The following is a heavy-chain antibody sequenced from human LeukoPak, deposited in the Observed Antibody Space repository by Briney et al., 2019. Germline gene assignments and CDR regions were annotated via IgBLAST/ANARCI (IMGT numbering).Heavy chain of an antibody. V-gene: IGHV4-59*01. CDR2: IYYIGST. Sequence: SETLSLTCTLSGGSTSSYYWSWIRHPPGKGLEWIGYIYYIGSTTYNPSHKSRVTISVDTSKRQFSLKLSSVTAADTAVYYCARDGYSYGYSHYYYMDVWGKGTTVTVSS. D-gene: IGHD5-18*01. CDR3: ARDGYSYGYSHYYYMDV. J-gene: IGHJ6*03. CDR1: GGSTSSYY.